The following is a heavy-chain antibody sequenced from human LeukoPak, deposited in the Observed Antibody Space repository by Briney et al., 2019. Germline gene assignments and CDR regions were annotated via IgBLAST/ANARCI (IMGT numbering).Heavy chain of an antibody. D-gene: IGHD3-22*01. CDR1: GYTFTSYG. V-gene: IGHV1-18*01. CDR3: ARNYYDSSAARGYFDY. J-gene: IGHJ4*02. Sequence: ASVKVSCKASGYTFTSYGISWVRQSPGQGLEWMGWVSAYNGNTNYAQKLQGRVTMTTDTSTSTAYMELRSLRSDDTAVYYCARNYYDSSAARGYFDYWGQGTLVTVSS. CDR2: VSAYNGNT.